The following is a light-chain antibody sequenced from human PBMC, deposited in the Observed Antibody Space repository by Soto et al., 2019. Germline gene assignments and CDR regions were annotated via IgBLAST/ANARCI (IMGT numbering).Light chain of an antibody. CDR2: GAS. V-gene: IGKV3-20*01. Sequence: EIVLTQSPGTLSLSPGERATLSCRASQSVSSSYLAWYQQKPGQAPRLLIYGASGRATGIPDRVSGSGSGTDFSLTISRLEPEDFAVYYCQQYGSSIFTFGPGTKVDI. CDR3: QQYGSSIFT. J-gene: IGKJ3*01. CDR1: QSVSSSY.